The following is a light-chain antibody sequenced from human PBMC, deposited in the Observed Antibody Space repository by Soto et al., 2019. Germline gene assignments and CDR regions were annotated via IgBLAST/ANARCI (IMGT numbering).Light chain of an antibody. V-gene: IGLV2-23*02. CDR1: SSDVGSHNL. CDR2: EVS. CDR3: CSYGGSSAV. Sequence: QSALTQPASVSGSPGQSITISCTGTSSDVGSHNLVSWYQQHPGQAPKLMIYEVSKRPLGVSARFSASKSGNTASLTISGLQAEDEADYYCCSYGGSSAVFGGVTQLTVL. J-gene: IGLJ7*01.